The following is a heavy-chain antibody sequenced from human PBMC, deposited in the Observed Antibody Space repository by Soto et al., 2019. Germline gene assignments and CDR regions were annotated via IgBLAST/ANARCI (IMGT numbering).Heavy chain of an antibody. Sequence: GGSLRLSYAASGFTFSGHYMDWVRQAPGKGLEWVGRTRNKANSYTTEYAASVKGRFTISRDDSKNSLYLQMNSLKTEDTAVYYCARGYYDFWSGYLHRYFDLWGRCTLVTFSS. CDR1: GFTFSGHY. D-gene: IGHD3-3*01. J-gene: IGHJ2*01. CDR2: TRNKANSYTT. V-gene: IGHV3-72*01. CDR3: ARGYYDFWSGYLHRYFDL.